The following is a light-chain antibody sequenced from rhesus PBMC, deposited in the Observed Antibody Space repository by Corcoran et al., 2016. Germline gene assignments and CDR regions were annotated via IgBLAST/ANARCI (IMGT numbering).Light chain of an antibody. CDR2: MVS. V-gene: IGKV2-65*01. CDR3: MQYTHIPYS. CDR1: QSLVHSNGNTY. Sequence: DVVMTQSPLALPITPGQPASISCRSSQSLVHSNGNTYLSWFQQKPGHPPRLLIYMVSTRYSGGPDRFSGSGAGTDFTLKISRVEAEDVGVYYCMQYTHIPYSFGQGTKVEIK. J-gene: IGKJ2*01.